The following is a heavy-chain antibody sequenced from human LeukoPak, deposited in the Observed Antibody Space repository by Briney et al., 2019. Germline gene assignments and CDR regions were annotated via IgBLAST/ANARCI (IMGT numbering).Heavy chain of an antibody. CDR1: GFTFSSYA. J-gene: IGHJ4*02. CDR3: ASLFPNYYDSSGNFDY. Sequence: GALLLSCAASGFTFSSYAMQGGRQAAGRGGEGGAVISYDRCNTYYADSVKGPFTISRDNSKNPLYLQMNSLRAEDTAVYYCASLFPNYYDSSGNFDYWGQGTLVTVSS. V-gene: IGHV3-30-3*01. CDR2: ISYDRCNT. D-gene: IGHD3-22*01.